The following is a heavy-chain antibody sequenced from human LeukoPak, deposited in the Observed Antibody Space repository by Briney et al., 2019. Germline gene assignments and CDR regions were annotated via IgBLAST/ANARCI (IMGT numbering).Heavy chain of an antibody. D-gene: IGHD6-13*01. CDR2: IYYSGST. CDR1: GGSISSYY. Sequence: SETLSLTCTVSGGSISSYYWSWIRQPPGKGLEWIGCIYYSGSTNYNPSLKSRVTISVDTSKNQFSLKLSSVTAADTAVYYCARASSSWYPGYFDYWGQGTLVTVSS. V-gene: IGHV4-59*01. CDR3: ARASSSWYPGYFDY. J-gene: IGHJ4*02.